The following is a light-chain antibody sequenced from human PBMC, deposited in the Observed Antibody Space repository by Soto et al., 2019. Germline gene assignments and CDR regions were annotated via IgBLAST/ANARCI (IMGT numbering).Light chain of an antibody. CDR3: ASWDDRLGAVI. J-gene: IGLJ2*01. V-gene: IGLV1-47*02. Sequence: QSALTQPPSASGTPGQSVSISCSGSSSNIGGTNYAYWYQQLPGAAPKLLMHSNNLRPSGVPERISGSKSGTSASMAISGLRSEDEAVYYCASWDDRLGAVIFGGGTKVTVL. CDR2: SNN. CDR1: SSNIGGTNY.